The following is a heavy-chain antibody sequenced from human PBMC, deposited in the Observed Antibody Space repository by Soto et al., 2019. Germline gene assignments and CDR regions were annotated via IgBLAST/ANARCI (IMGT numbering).Heavy chain of an antibody. J-gene: IGHJ6*02. D-gene: IGHD3-10*01. CDR2: MFISGSH. Sequence: SETLSLTCTVSGGSIDGYYWTWIRQSAERGLEWIGRMFISGSHKYNPSFQGRVTMSVDSSKNQFSLTLTSVTAADTAVYFCARALYGSGVLDVWGQGTTVTVSS. CDR3: ARALYGSGVLDV. V-gene: IGHV4-4*07. CDR1: GGSIDGYY.